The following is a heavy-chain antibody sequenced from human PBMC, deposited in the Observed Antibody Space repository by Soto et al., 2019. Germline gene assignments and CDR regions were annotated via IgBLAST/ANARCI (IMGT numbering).Heavy chain of an antibody. D-gene: IGHD5-12*01. J-gene: IGHJ4*02. V-gene: IGHV3-33*01. CDR1: GFTFSSYG. CDR3: ARLIYSGYDSGPIDY. Sequence: GGSLRLSCAASGFTFSSYGMHWVRQAPGKGLEWVAVIWYDGSNKYYADSVKGRFTISRDNSKNTLYLQMNSLRAEDTAVYYCARLIYSGYDSGPIDYWGQGTLVTVSS. CDR2: IWYDGSNK.